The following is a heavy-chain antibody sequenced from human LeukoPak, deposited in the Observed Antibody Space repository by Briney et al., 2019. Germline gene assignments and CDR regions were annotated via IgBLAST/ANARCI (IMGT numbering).Heavy chain of an antibody. V-gene: IGHV3-23*01. D-gene: IGHD6-19*01. CDR1: GFTFTTYA. CDR2: IGGGGVRT. Sequence: GRSLRLSCAASGFTFTTYAVSWVRQAPGKGLEWVSAIGGGGVRTYYADSVKGRFTISRDNSKDTLFLQMNSLRAEDTAVYYCAKASRQGAVASPLDYWGQGTLVTVSS. CDR3: AKASRQGAVASPLDY. J-gene: IGHJ4*02.